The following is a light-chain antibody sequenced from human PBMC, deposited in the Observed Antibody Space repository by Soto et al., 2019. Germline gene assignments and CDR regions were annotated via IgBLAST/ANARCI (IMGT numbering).Light chain of an antibody. CDR1: QSLLHSNGETY. Sequence: DIVMTQTPLSLSVTLGQPASISCKSSQSLLHSNGETYLYWYLQKPGQPLQPLIYEVSNRFSGVPDRFSGSESGTDLTLKISRVEAEDVGVYHCMQSMQLPLTFGGGTKVEIK. CDR2: EVS. V-gene: IGKV2D-29*01. CDR3: MQSMQLPLT. J-gene: IGKJ4*01.